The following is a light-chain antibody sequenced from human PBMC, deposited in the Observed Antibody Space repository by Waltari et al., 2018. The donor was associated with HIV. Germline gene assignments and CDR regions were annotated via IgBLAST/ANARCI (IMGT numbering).Light chain of an antibody. CDR3: SSYTTSSTWV. CDR2: EVT. Sequence: QSALTQPPSVSGSLGQSVTISCTGTSSDIGAYNRVSWYQQSPVTAPKLRIYEVTHRPSGVPVRFSGSKSGNTASLTISGLQADDEADYYCSSYTTSSTWVFGGGTKLTVL. V-gene: IGLV2-18*02. J-gene: IGLJ3*02. CDR1: SSDIGAYNR.